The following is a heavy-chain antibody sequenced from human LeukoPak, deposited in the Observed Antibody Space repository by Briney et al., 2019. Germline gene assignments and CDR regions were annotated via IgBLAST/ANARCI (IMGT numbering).Heavy chain of an antibody. V-gene: IGHV3-7*01. CDR1: GFTFSSYW. D-gene: IGHD3-10*01. J-gene: IGHJ5*01. CDR3: AKEGAYPIITYDS. CDR2: IKRDGNEK. Sequence: GGSLRLSCAASGFTFSSYWMNWVRQAPGKGLEWVANIKRDGNEKNYVDSVRGRFSISRDNAKNSLYLQMDGLRAEDTAVYYCAKEGAYPIITYDSWGQGALVTVSS.